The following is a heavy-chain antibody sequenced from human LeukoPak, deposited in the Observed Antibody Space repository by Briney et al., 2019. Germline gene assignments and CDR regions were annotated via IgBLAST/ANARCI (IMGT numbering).Heavy chain of an antibody. Sequence: SETLSLTCAVYGGSFSGYYWCWIRQPPGKGLEWIGEINHSGSTNYNPSLKSRVTISVDTSKNQFSLKLSSVTAADTAVYYCARKYYDFWSGYYQGGPKSRNWLDPWGQGTLVTVSS. V-gene: IGHV4-34*01. J-gene: IGHJ5*02. CDR1: GGSFSGYY. CDR3: ARKYYDFWSGYYQGGPKSRNWLDP. CDR2: INHSGST. D-gene: IGHD3-3*01.